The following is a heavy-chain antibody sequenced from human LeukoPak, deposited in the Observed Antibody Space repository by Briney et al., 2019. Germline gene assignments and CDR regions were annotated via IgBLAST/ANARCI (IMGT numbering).Heavy chain of an antibody. CDR1: GYTFTSYA. D-gene: IGHD6-13*01. CDR3: ARGGDSSWMYYFDY. V-gene: IGHV1-3*01. CDR2: INAGNGNT. Sequence: ASVKVSCKASGYTFTSYAMHWLRQAPGQRLEWMGWINAGNGNTKYSQKFQGRVTITRDTSASTAYMELSSLRSEDTAVYYCARGGDSSWMYYFDYWGQGTLVTVSS. J-gene: IGHJ4*02.